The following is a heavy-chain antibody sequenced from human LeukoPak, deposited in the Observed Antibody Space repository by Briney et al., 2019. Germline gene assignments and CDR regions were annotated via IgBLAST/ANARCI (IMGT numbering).Heavy chain of an antibody. CDR2: IKQDGTEK. CDR3: ARGSWSAADTNIDY. Sequence: GGSLRLSCAASGFTFSSYWMSWVRQAPGKGLEWVAIIKQDGTEKYYVDSVKGRFTISRDNAKNTLYLQMNTLRVEDTAVYYCARGSWSAADTNIDYWGQGTLVTVSS. V-gene: IGHV3-7*02. D-gene: IGHD6-13*01. J-gene: IGHJ4*02. CDR1: GFTFSSYW.